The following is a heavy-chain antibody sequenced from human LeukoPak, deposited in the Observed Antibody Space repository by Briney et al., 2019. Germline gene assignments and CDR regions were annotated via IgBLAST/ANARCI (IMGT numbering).Heavy chain of an antibody. Sequence: PGGSLRLSCAASGFTFSSYWMSWVRQAPGKGLEWVANIKQDGSEKYYVDSVKGRFTISRDNAKNSLYLQMNSLRAEDTAVYYCARPVLGAAAGFDDYWGQGTLVTVSS. D-gene: IGHD6-13*01. CDR2: IKQDGSEK. J-gene: IGHJ4*02. V-gene: IGHV3-7*01. CDR1: GFTFSSYW. CDR3: ARPVLGAAAGFDDY.